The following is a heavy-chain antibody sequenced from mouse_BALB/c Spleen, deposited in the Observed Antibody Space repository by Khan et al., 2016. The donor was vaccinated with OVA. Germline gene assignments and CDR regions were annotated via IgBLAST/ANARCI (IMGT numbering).Heavy chain of an antibody. CDR3: EREGAMYCFDY. CDR2: IYPGTDNP. J-gene: IGHJ2*01. D-gene: IGHD3-1*01. V-gene: IGHV1S132*01. Sequence: QVQLKESGPELVRPGASVKLSCKTSGYTFTSYWVHWVKQRPGQGLEWIARIYPGTDNPTYSEKLKGKVTLTVDKSSSTAYMQLNSLKSEDSAVYLWEREGAMYCFDYWGQGTLLTVSA. CDR1: GYTFTSYW.